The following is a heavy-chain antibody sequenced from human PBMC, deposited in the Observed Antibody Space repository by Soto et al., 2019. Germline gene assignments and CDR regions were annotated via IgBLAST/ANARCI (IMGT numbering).Heavy chain of an antibody. V-gene: IGHV4-59*01. CDR3: AREDYYDSSGFDP. Sequence: KPSETLSLTCTVSGGSISSYYWSWIRQPPGKGLEWIGYIYYSGSTNYNPSLKSRVTISVDTSKNQFSLKLSSVTAADTAVYYCAREDYYDSSGFDPWGQGTLVTVSS. J-gene: IGHJ5*02. CDR2: IYYSGST. CDR1: GGSISSYY. D-gene: IGHD3-22*01.